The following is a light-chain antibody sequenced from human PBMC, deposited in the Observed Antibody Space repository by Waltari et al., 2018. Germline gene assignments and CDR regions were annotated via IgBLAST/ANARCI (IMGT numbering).Light chain of an antibody. Sequence: QSALTQPASVSGSPEQSITISCTGTSSDIGGDNFVSWYQQHPGKAPKLILFDVRDPPSGVSNSVSGSKSGNSASLTISGLQAEDEADYDCSSYTRSSSYVFGTGTKVTVL. CDR1: SSDIGGDNF. CDR2: DVR. V-gene: IGLV2-14*01. J-gene: IGLJ1*01. CDR3: SSYTRSSSYV.